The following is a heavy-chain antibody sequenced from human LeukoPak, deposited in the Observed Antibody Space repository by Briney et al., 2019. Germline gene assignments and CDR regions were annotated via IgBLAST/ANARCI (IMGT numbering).Heavy chain of an antibody. CDR2: GYHSGST. CDR3: ARRSVEMTTTAAFDF. V-gene: IGHV4-38-2*02. D-gene: IGHD5-24*01. Sequence: SETLSLTCTVSGYSISSGYYWGWIRQPPGKGLEWIGSGYHSGSTYYNPSLKSRVTISVDTPKNQFSLKVNSVTAADTAMYYCARRSVEMTTTAAFDFWGQGTMVTVSS. CDR1: GYSISSGYY. J-gene: IGHJ3*01.